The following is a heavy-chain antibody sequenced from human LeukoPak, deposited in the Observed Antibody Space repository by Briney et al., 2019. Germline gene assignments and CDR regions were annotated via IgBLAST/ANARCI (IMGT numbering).Heavy chain of an antibody. CDR2: INPNSGGT. D-gene: IGHD6-6*01. Sequence: EASVKVSCKASGYTFTDYYIHWVRQAPGQGLEWMGWINPNSGGTNYAQKFQGRVTMTRDTSISTAYMELSRLRSDDTAVYYCALADSSSLVLFDYWGQGTLVTVSS. J-gene: IGHJ4*02. CDR3: ALADSSSLVLFDY. V-gene: IGHV1-2*02. CDR1: GYTFTDYY.